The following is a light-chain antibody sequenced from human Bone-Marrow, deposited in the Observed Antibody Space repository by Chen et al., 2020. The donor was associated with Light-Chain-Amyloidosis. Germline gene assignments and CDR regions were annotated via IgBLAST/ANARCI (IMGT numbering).Light chain of an antibody. Sequence: SYALTHPPPVLVYPGQTTRHPCSGDALPKKYAFWYQQKSGQAPVLVIYEDNKRASEFPERFSGSSSGTVATLTISGAQVEDEAVYHCYSTDISGNVAVFGGGTKLTVL. CDR2: EDN. CDR3: YSTDISGNVAV. CDR1: ALPKKY. J-gene: IGLJ3*02. V-gene: IGLV3-10*01.